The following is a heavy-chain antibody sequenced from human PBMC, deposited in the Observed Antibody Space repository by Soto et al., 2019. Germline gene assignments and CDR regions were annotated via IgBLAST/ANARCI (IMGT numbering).Heavy chain of an antibody. Sequence: EVQLLESGGGLVQPGGSLRLSCAASGFTFSSYAMSWVRQAPGKGLEWVSAISGSGGSTYYADSLKGRFTVSRDSSKNTLYLQMNSLRAEDTAVYYCANDYYGMDVWGQGTTVTVSS. CDR1: GFTFSSYA. CDR2: ISGSGGST. V-gene: IGHV3-23*01. CDR3: ANDYYGMDV. J-gene: IGHJ6*02.